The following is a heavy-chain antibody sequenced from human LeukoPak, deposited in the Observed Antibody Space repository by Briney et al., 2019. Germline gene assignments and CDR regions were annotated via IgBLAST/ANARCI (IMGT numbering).Heavy chain of an antibody. CDR3: ARGAKYYDFWSGYFRREDWFDP. D-gene: IGHD3-3*01. J-gene: IGHJ5*02. V-gene: IGHV4-34*01. Sequence: PSETLSLTCAVYGGSFSGYYWSWIRQPPGKGLEWIGEINHSGSTNYNPSLKSRVTISVDTSKNQFSLKLSSVTAADTAVYYCARGAKYYDFWSGYFRREDWFDPWGQGTLVTVSS. CDR2: INHSGST. CDR1: GGSFSGYY.